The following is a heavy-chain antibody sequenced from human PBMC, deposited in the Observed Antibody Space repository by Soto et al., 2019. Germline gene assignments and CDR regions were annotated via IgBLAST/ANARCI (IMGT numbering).Heavy chain of an antibody. Sequence: SETLSLTCTVSGDSISSYYWSWIRQPPGEGLEWIGYIYYSWSAYYNPSLKSRVSMSVDTSRNQFSLTLSSVTAADTAVYYCARGVAVDGKRFAPWGQGILVTVSS. V-gene: IGHV4-59*01. CDR2: IYYSWSA. D-gene: IGHD6-19*01. CDR3: ARGVAVDGKRFAP. J-gene: IGHJ5*02. CDR1: GDSISSYY.